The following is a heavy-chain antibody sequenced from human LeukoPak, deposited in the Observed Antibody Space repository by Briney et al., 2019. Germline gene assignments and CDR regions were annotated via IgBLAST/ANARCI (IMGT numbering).Heavy chain of an antibody. D-gene: IGHD3-9*01. CDR1: GGSISSSSYY. V-gene: IGHV4-39*01. CDR2: IYYSGST. CDR3: ARTTVGDYDILTGYHSDNWFDP. J-gene: IGHJ5*02. Sequence: SETLSLTCTVSGGSISSSSYYWGWIRRPPGKGLEWIGNIYYSGSTYYNPSLKSRVTISVDTSKNQFSLKLSSVTAADTAVYYCARTTVGDYDILTGYHSDNWFDPWGQGTLVTVSS.